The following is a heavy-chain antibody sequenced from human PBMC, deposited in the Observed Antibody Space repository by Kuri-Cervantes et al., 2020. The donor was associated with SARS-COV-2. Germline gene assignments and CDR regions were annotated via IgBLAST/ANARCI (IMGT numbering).Heavy chain of an antibody. CDR2: INPSGGST. J-gene: IGHJ4*02. V-gene: IGHV1-46*01. D-gene: IGHD6-6*01. Sequence: ASVKVSCKASGYTFTSYGISWVRQAPGQGLEWMGIINPSGGSTSYAQKFQGRVTMTRDTSTSTVYMELSSLRSEDTAVYYCARGRLSSDYFDYWGQGTLVTVSS. CDR1: GYTFTSYG. CDR3: ARGRLSSDYFDY.